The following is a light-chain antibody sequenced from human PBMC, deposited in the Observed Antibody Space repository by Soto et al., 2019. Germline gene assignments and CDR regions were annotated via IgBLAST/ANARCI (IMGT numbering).Light chain of an antibody. CDR3: CSYTRSGTLI. CDR2: DVS. J-gene: IGLJ1*01. Sequence: QLVLTQPASVSGSPGQSITISCVGTSSDIGDYNYVSWYQQHPGKVPKVIIFDVSNRPSGVSYRFSGTKSGNTASLTVSGLQAEDEAHYYCCSYTRSGTLIFGTGTKVTVL. V-gene: IGLV2-14*01. CDR1: SSDIGDYNY.